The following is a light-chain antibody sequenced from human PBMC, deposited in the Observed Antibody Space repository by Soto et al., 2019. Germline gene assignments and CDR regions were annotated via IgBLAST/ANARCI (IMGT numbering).Light chain of an antibody. J-gene: IGKJ5*01. CDR3: QQYSDLPMT. CDR2: AAS. Sequence: IVLTQSPGTMSLSPGERATLSCRASQSVSNTYLAWYQQRPGQAPRLLIYAASSRATGIPDRFSGSGSGTDFTLTISRLEPEDFAVYFCQQYSDLPMTFGQGTRLEIK. V-gene: IGKV3-20*01. CDR1: QSVSNTY.